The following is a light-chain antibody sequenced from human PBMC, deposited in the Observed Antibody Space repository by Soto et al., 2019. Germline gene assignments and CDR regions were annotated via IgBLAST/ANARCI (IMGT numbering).Light chain of an antibody. CDR2: EVN. Sequence: QSALTQPPSASGSPGQSVTISCTGTSTDVGGFNYVSWYQQYPGKAPQLMIYEVNKRPSGVPDRFSGSKSGNTASLTISGLQTADEADYYCSSYASSNIDVFGTGTKLTVL. CDR1: STDVGGFNY. J-gene: IGLJ1*01. CDR3: SSYASSNIDV. V-gene: IGLV2-8*01.